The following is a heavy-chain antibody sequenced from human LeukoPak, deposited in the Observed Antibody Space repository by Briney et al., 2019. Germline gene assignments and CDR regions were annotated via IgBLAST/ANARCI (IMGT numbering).Heavy chain of an antibody. CDR1: GFTFSSYW. CDR2: IKQDGSEK. J-gene: IGHJ5*02. V-gene: IGHV3-7*01. D-gene: IGHD6-13*01. CDR3: MTASRSSSWPPPT. Sequence: GGSLRLSCAASGFTFSSYWMNWVRQAPGKGLEWVANIKQDGSEKKYVDSVKGRFTISRDDAKNSLYLQMNSLRAEDTAMYYCMTASRSSSWPPPTWGQGTLVTVSS.